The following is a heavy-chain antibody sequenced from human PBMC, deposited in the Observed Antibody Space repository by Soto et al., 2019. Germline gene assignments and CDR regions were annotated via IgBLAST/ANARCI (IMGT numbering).Heavy chain of an antibody. CDR1: GFSLSNARMG. V-gene: IGHV2-26*01. Sequence: QVTLKDSGPVLVKPTETRTLTCTVSGFSLSNARMGVSWIRQPPGKALEWLAHIFSNDETSYSTSPESRLTISTDTSNSTVVLTMTNMDPVDTATYYCARIGWGGDYVYWFDPWGQGTLVTVSS. D-gene: IGHD2-21*02. CDR3: ARIGWGGDYVYWFDP. J-gene: IGHJ5*02. CDR2: IFSNDET.